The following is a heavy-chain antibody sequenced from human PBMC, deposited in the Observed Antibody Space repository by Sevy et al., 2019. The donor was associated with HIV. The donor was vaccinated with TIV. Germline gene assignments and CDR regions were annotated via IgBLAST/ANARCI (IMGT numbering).Heavy chain of an antibody. CDR1: GFTFSNSG. CDR3: ARERPSDWYLGS. J-gene: IGHJ5*02. Sequence: GGSLRLSCAASGFTFSNSGMHWVRQSPGKGLEWVASIFSDGVTSYYGDSVRGRFTVFRDNSKSTLYLQLNSLRVEDTAIYYWARERPSDWYLGSWGQGTLVNVSS. V-gene: IGHV3-33*01. CDR2: IFSDGVTS. D-gene: IGHD6-19*01.